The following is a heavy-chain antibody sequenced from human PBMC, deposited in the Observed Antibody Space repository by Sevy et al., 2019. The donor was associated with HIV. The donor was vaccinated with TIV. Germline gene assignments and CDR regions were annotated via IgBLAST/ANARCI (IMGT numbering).Heavy chain of an antibody. CDR3: ARDQSTYYYDSSGYYAFDY. Sequence: GGSLRLSCAASGFTFSSYAMHWVRQAPGKGLEWVAVISYDGSNKYYADSVKGRYTISRDNSKNTLYLQMNSLRAEDTAVYYCARDQSTYYYDSSGYYAFDYWGQRTLVTVSS. CDR1: GFTFSSYA. D-gene: IGHD3-22*01. J-gene: IGHJ4*02. V-gene: IGHV3-30-3*01. CDR2: ISYDGSNK.